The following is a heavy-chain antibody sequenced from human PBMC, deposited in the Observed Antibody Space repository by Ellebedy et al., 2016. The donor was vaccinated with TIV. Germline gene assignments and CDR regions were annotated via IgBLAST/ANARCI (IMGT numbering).Heavy chain of an antibody. CDR2: ISGSGDST. J-gene: IGHJ6*02. CDR1: GFTFNNYA. V-gene: IGHV3-23*01. Sequence: GESLKISXAASGFTFNNYAMSWVRQAPGKGLECVSSISGSGDSTYYADSVKGRFTISRHNSKNTLYLQMNSLRAEDTAVYYCARDSGFTYGMDVWGQGTTVTVSS. D-gene: IGHD1-14*01. CDR3: ARDSGFTYGMDV.